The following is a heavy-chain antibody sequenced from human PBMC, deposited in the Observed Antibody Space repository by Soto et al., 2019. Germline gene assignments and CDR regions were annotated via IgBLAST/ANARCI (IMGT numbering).Heavy chain of an antibody. CDR3: ARGQGYFDWLLWAFDY. J-gene: IGHJ4*02. CDR1: GGSFSGYY. D-gene: IGHD3-9*01. CDR2: INHSGST. Sequence: QVQLQQWGAGLLKPSETLSLTCAVYGGSFSGYYWSWIRQPPGKGLEWIGEINHSGSTNYNPSLKSRVTISVDTSKNQFSLKLSSVTAADTAVYYCARGQGYFDWLLWAFDYWGQGTLVTVSS. V-gene: IGHV4-34*01.